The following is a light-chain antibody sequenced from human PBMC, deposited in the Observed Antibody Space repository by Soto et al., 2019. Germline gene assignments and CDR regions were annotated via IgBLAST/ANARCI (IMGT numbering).Light chain of an antibody. CDR2: RAS. V-gene: IGKV3-15*01. CDR1: QSVSSN. CDR3: QQYNDWPPT. Sequence: EIVMTQSPATLSVSPGERATLSCRASQSVSSNLAWYQQKPGQAPRLLIYRASTRATGIPARFSGSGSGTEFTVTISSLQSEDFAVYYCQQYNDWPPTFGQGTKVDIK. J-gene: IGKJ1*01.